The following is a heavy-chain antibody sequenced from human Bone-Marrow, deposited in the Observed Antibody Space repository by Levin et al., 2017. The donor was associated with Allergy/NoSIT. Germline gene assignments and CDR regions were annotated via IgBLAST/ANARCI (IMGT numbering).Heavy chain of an antibody. V-gene: IGHV3-66*04. CDR2: IYSFGST. CDR1: GFTISNNY. D-gene: IGHD3-10*01. CDR3: ARLDFNYGSYY. Sequence: GESLKISCVVSGFTISNNYMSWVRQASGKGLEWVAVIYSFGSTNYADSVKGRFTISRANSENTLYLQMNSLRDEDTAIYYCARLDFNYGSYYWGQATLVTVSS. J-gene: IGHJ4*02.